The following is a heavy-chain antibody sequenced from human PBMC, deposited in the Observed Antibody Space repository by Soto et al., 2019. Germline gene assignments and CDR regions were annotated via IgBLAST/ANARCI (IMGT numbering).Heavy chain of an antibody. V-gene: IGHV3-23*01. CDR1: GFTFGIHA. CDR2: ISGSGGST. Sequence: GWSLRLSCAASGFTFGIHAMSWVLQAPGKGLEWVSFISGSGGSTYYADSVKGRFTISRDNSKKTLYLQMNSLRGEDTAVYYCGKASAATNYFYYATDVWGQGTTVTVSS. CDR3: GKASAATNYFYYATDV. J-gene: IGHJ6*02. D-gene: IGHD2-15*01.